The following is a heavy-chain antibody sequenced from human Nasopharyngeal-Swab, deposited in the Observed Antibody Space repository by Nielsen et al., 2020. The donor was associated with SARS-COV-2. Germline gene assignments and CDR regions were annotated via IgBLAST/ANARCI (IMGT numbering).Heavy chain of an antibody. J-gene: IGHJ3*02. D-gene: IGHD2-21*01. CDR3: ARVKGPPVIAETAFDI. V-gene: IGHV1-69*13. CDR1: GGTFSSYA. Sequence: SVKVSCKASGGTFSSYAISWVRQAHGQGLEWMGGIIHIFGTANYAQKFQGRVTITADESTSTAYMELSSLRSEDTAVYYCARVKGPPVIAETAFDIWGQGTMVTVSS. CDR2: IIHIFGTA.